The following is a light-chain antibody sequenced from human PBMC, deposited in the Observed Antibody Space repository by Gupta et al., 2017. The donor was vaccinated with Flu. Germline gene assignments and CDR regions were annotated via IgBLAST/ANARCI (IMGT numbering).Light chain of an antibody. CDR3: NAQDNSGKWV. J-gene: IGLJ3*02. CDR1: SPTNYY. Sequence: SSDLTQDPSVSVALRQIVRITFQGHSPTNYYASWYPQQPGQAPILVMYGKNKRPAGLPGRFSGSTSGNTTSLTIAGAQEEEAAYYYCNAQDNSGKWVFGGGTKLTV. CDR2: GKN. V-gene: IGLV3-19*01.